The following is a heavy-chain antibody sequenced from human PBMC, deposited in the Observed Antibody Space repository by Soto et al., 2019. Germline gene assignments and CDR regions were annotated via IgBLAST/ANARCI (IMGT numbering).Heavy chain of an antibody. CDR3: ARDYSDSSGYYFDY. D-gene: IGHD3-22*01. J-gene: IGHJ4*02. CDR1: GGSISSGGYY. CDR2: IYYSGST. V-gene: IGHV4-30-4*01. Sequence: NPSETLSLTCAVSGGSISSGGYYWSWIRQPPGKGLEWIGYIYYSGSTYYNPSLKSRVTISVDTSKNQFSLKLSSVTAADTAVYYCARDYSDSSGYYFDYWGQGTLVTVSS.